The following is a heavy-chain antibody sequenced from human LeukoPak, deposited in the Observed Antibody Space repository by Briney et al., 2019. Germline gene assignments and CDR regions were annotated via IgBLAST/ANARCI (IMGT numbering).Heavy chain of an antibody. Sequence: PSETLSLICTVSGGSISGYYWSWIRQPPGKGLEWIGYIYYSGGTNYNPSLKSRVTISLDTSKNQFSLKLSSVTAADTAVYYCARYYYQAFDIWGQGTMITVSS. CDR1: GGSISGYY. V-gene: IGHV4-59*01. CDR2: IYYSGGT. J-gene: IGHJ3*02. D-gene: IGHD3-10*01. CDR3: ARYYYQAFDI.